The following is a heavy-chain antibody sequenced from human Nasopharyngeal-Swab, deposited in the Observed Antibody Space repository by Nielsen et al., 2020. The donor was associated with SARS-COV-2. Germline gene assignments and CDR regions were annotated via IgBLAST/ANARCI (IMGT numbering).Heavy chain of an antibody. CDR3: ARRDYDFWSGFNGYYYGMDV. CDR2: IYYSGST. J-gene: IGHJ6*02. V-gene: IGHV4-39*01. D-gene: IGHD3-3*01. CDR1: GGSISSYY. Sequence: SETLSLTCTVSGGSISSYYWGWIRQPPGKGLEWIGSIYYSGSTYYNPSLKSRVTISVDTSKNQFSLKLSSVTAADTAVYYCARRDYDFWSGFNGYYYGMDVWGQGTTVTVSS.